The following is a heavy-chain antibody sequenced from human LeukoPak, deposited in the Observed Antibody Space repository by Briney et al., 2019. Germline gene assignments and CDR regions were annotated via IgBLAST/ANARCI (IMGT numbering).Heavy chain of an antibody. CDR2: IRGSGDNT. D-gene: IGHD1-1*01. Sequence: PGRSLRLSQASTGFTFTSCTVSWVRQAPKKGLEWVSDIRGSGDNTYYADSVKGRFTISRDNSKYTLYLQMSSLRAEDTAVYFCAKGGSYRVQPYFDYWGQGALVTVSS. CDR3: AKGGSYRVQPYFDY. V-gene: IGHV3-23*01. CDR1: GFTFTSCT. J-gene: IGHJ4*02.